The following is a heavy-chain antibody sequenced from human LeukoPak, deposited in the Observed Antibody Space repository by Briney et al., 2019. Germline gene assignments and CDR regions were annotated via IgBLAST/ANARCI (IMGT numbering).Heavy chain of an antibody. V-gene: IGHV3-33*08. CDR1: GFTVDSNY. CDR3: ASLPSEYRYGTHFDY. CDR2: IWYDGSNK. Sequence: PGGSLRLSCAASGFTVDSNYLSWVRQAPGKGLEWVAVIWYDGSNKYYADSVKGRFTISRDNSKNTLYLQMNSLRAEDTAVYYCASLPSEYRYGTHFDYWGQGTLVTVSS. J-gene: IGHJ4*02. D-gene: IGHD5-18*01.